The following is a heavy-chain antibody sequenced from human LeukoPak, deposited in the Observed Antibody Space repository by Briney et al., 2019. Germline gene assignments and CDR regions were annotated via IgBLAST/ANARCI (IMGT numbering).Heavy chain of an antibody. V-gene: IGHV3-21*01. CDR3: ASCSLYYDFWSGYYLDENY. CDR1: GFTFSSYS. CDR2: ISSSSSYI. D-gene: IGHD3-3*01. J-gene: IGHJ4*02. Sequence: KAGGSLRLSCAASGFTFSSYSMNWVRLAPGKGLEWVSSISSSSSYIYYADSVKGRFTISRDNAKNSLYLQMNSLRAEDTAVYYCASCSLYYDFWSGYYLDENYWGQGTLVTVSS.